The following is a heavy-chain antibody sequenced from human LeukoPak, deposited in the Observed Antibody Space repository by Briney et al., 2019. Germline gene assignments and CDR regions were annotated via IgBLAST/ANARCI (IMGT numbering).Heavy chain of an antibody. CDR2: INHSGST. Sequence: KSSETLSLTCAVYGGSFSGYYWSWIRQPPGKGLEWIGEINHSGSTNYNPSLKSRVTISVDTSKNQFSLKLSSVTAADTAVYYCARENLSPNWGYDYWGQGTLVTVSS. CDR3: ARENLSPNWGYDY. CDR1: GGSFSGYY. V-gene: IGHV4-34*01. D-gene: IGHD7-27*01. J-gene: IGHJ4*02.